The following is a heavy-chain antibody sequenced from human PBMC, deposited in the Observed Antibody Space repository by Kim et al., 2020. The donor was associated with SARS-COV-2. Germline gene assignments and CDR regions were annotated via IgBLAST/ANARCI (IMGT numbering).Heavy chain of an antibody. CDR3: ARDSLRWELLV. Sequence: ANYAQKFQGRVTITADESTSTAYMELSSLRSEDTAVYYCARDSLRWELLVWGQGTLVTVSS. D-gene: IGHD1-26*01. V-gene: IGHV1-69*01. CDR2: A. J-gene: IGHJ4*02.